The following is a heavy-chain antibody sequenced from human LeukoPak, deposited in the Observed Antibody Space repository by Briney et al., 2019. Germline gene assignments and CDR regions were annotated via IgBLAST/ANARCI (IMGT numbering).Heavy chain of an antibody. CDR2: IKQDGSEK. CDR3: ARGREGYSYEFDY. Sequence: GGSLRLSCAASGFTFSSYAMSWVRQAPGKGLEWVANIKQDGSEKYYVDSVKGRFTISRDNAKNSLYLQMNRLRAEDTAVYYCARGREGYSYEFDYWGQGTLVTVSS. D-gene: IGHD5-18*01. V-gene: IGHV3-7*01. CDR1: GFTFSSYA. J-gene: IGHJ4*02.